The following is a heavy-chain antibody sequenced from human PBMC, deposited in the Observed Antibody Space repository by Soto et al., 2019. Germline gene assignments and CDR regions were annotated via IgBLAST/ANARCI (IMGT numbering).Heavy chain of an antibody. CDR1: GGSISSSSYY. CDR2: IYYSGST. CDR3: ARHGEYASRGYYDGLSARSFYY. J-gene: IGHJ4*02. D-gene: IGHD3-22*01. V-gene: IGHV4-39*01. Sequence: QLQLQESGPGLVKPSETLSLTCTVSGGSISSSSYYWGWIRQPPGKGLEWIGSIYYSGSTYYNPSLKCRVTISVDTSKNQFSLKLSSVPAADTAVYYCARHGEYASRGYYDGLSARSFYYWGQGTLVTVSS.